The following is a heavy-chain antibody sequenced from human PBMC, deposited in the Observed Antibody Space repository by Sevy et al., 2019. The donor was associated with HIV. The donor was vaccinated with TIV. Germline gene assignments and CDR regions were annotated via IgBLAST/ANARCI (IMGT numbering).Heavy chain of an antibody. J-gene: IGHJ4*02. CDR2: ISYDGRNTK. V-gene: IGHV3-30*03. Sequence: GGSLRHSCVGSGFSFSDHRMHWVRQAPGKGLEWMAVISYDGRNTKYKADSVKGRFTISRDNSKNTLYLQMNSLRAEDTAIYYCARDRGEILSSAFDYWGQGTLVTVSS. CDR3: ARDRGEILSSAFDY. D-gene: IGHD3-16*01. CDR1: GFSFSDHR.